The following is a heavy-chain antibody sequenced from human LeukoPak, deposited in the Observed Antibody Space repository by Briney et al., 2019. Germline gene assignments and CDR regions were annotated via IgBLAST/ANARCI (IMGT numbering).Heavy chain of an antibody. V-gene: IGHV4-4*02. Sequence: PSETLSLTCAVSGGSISNENWWSWVRPPPGKGLEWIGEIHYRGGTNYNPSLRSRVTISVDTSKNQFSLKMTSVTAADTAVYYCATPNDAFNIWGQGTMVTVSS. J-gene: IGHJ3*02. CDR3: ATPNDAFNI. CDR1: GGSISNENW. CDR2: IHYRGGT.